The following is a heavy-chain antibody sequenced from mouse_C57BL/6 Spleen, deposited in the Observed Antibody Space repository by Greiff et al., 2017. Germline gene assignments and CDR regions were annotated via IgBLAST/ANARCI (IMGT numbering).Heavy chain of an antibody. Sequence: LQESGAELVKPGASVKMSCKASGYTFTTYPIEWMKQNHGKSLEWIGNFHPYNDDTKYNEKFKGKATLTVEKSSSTVYLELSRLTSDDSAVYYCARGYGSSLHWYFDVWGTGTTVTVSS. CDR1: GYTFTTYP. CDR2: FHPYNDDT. D-gene: IGHD1-1*01. V-gene: IGHV1-47*01. J-gene: IGHJ1*03. CDR3: ARGYGSSLHWYFDV.